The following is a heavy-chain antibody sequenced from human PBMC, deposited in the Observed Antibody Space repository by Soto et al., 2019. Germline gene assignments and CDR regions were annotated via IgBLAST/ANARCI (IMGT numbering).Heavy chain of an antibody. Sequence: GGSLRLSCAASGFTFSSYSMNWVRQAPGKGLEWVSSISSSSSYIYYADSVKGRFTISRDNAKNSLYLQMNSLRAEDTAVYYCARDQSDTAIRSKHYYYYYMDVWGKGTTVTVSS. V-gene: IGHV3-21*01. CDR2: ISSSSSYI. CDR3: ARDQSDTAIRSKHYYYYYMDV. D-gene: IGHD5-18*01. CDR1: GFTFSSYS. J-gene: IGHJ6*03.